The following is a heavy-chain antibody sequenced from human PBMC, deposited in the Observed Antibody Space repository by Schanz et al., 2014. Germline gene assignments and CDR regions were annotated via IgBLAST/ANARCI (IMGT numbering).Heavy chain of an antibody. V-gene: IGHV3-30*03. CDR2: VSSDGNND. J-gene: IGHJ4*02. CDR3: ARESSNDIVLVPGAVFDH. D-gene: IGHD2-2*01. CDR1: GFSFSTHA. Sequence: VELVESGGGLVQPGGSLRLSCAASGFSFSTHAMHWVRQAPGKGLEWVALVSSDGNNDYYTDSVKGRFTISRDNSKNTVHLQMNSLRAEDTAVYYCARESSNDIVLVPGAVFDHWGQGILVNVSS.